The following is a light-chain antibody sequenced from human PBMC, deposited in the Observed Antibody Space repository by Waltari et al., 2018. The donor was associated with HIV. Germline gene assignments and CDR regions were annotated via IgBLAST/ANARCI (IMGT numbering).Light chain of an antibody. Sequence: QSVLTQPPPLSAAPGPTVDISCSVISSNIGNVYVSWYQHVPGSAPKLLIYDNDKRPSGTPDLFSGSKSGTSATLDITGLQTGDGADYYCGTWDRSLGGGVFGGGTKLTVL. CDR1: SSNIGNVY. V-gene: IGLV1-51*01. CDR2: DND. CDR3: GTWDRSLGGGV. J-gene: IGLJ3*02.